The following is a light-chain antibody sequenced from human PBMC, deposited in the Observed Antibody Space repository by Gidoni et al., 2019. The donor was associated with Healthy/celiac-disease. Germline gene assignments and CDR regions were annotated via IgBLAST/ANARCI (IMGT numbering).Light chain of an antibody. CDR1: QGISSY. CDR3: QQLSSSPLT. CDR2: AAS. Sequence: DIQLTQSPSFLSASVGDRVTITCRASQGISSYLAWYQQKPGKAPKLLIYAASTLQGGVPSRFSGSGSGTESTLTISSLQPEDFATYSCQQLSSSPLTFGPGTKVDIK. J-gene: IGKJ3*01. V-gene: IGKV1-9*01.